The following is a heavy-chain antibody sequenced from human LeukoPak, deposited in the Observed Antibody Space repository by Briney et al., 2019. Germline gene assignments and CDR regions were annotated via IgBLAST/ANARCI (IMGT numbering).Heavy chain of an antibody. D-gene: IGHD1-26*01. J-gene: IGHJ4*02. Sequence: GGSLRLSCAASGFTFSNYWMHWVRQAPGKGLGWVSRISSDGSSTSYAGSVKGRFTISRDNAKNTLYLQMNSLRAEDTAIYYCAGTLSGSYYVGDYWGQGTLVTVSS. CDR3: AGTLSGSYYVGDY. CDR1: GFTFSNYW. V-gene: IGHV3-74*01. CDR2: ISSDGSST.